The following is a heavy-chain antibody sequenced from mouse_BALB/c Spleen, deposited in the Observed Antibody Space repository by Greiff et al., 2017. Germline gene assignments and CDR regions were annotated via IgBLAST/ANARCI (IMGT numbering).Heavy chain of an antibody. D-gene: IGHD1-1*01. J-gene: IGHJ4*01. Sequence: EVQLQQSGTVLARPGASVKMSCKASGYSFTSYWMHWVKQRPGQGLEWIGAIYPGNSDTSYNQKFKDKATLTVDKSSSTAYMQLSSPTSEDSAVYYCTRRLRLVEGYAMDYWGQGTSVTVSS. CDR2: IYPGNSDT. CDR3: TRRLRLVEGYAMDY. CDR1: GYSFTSYW. V-gene: IGHV1-5*01.